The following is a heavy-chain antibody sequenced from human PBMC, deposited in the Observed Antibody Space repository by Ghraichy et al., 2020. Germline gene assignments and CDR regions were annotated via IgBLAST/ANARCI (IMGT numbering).Heavy chain of an antibody. V-gene: IGHV3-23*01. J-gene: IGHJ6*02. CDR1: GFTFSSYA. CDR2: ISGSGGST. D-gene: IGHD1-14*01. CDR3: AKKRGWNPGTYYYYGMDV. Sequence: GESLNISCAASGFTFSSYAMSWVRQAPGKGLEWVSAISGSGGSTYYADSVKGRFTISRDNSKNTLYLQMNSLRAEDTAVYYCAKKRGWNPGTYYYYGMDVWGQGTTVTVSS.